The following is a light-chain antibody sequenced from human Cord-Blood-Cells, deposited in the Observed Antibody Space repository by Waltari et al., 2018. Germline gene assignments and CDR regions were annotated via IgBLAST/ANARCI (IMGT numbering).Light chain of an antibody. V-gene: IGLV2-23*01. CDR1: RSDVGSYNL. CDR2: EGS. CDR3: CSYAGSSTYYV. J-gene: IGLJ1*01. Sequence: QSALTQPASVSGSPGQSITISCTGTRSDVGSYNLVSLYQQHPGKTPKLMISEGSKRPAGVSNHFYDSKSAHTASLTLSGRQAEDEADYCGCSYAGSSTYYVFGTGTKVTVL.